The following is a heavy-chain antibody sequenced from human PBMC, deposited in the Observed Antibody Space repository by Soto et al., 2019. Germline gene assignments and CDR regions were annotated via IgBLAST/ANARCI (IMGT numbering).Heavy chain of an antibody. CDR2: INPRGGSA. J-gene: IGHJ4*02. Sequence: ASVKFSFKSSGYPFTSFFIHWVRQAPGQGLEWVGVINPRGGSANYAQKFQGRLTLTRDTSSTTVYLDLSSLKSEDTALYFCVRAPYSFDIWGQGTLVTVSS. CDR1: GYPFTSFF. CDR3: VRAPYSFDI. V-gene: IGHV1-46*01.